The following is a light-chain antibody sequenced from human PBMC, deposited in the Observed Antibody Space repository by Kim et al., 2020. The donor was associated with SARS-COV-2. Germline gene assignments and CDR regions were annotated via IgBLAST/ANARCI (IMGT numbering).Light chain of an antibody. CDR1: RLRRYY. V-gene: IGLV3-19*01. CDR2: GKH. J-gene: IGLJ2*01. Sequence: ALGQTVPNTCQGDRLRRYYAHWFQQKPGQAPVLVFYGKHYRPSGIPDLFSGSRSGNTASLTIPGAQAEDEADYYCYSRASGSNYVEFGGGTQLTVL. CDR3: YSRASGSNYVE.